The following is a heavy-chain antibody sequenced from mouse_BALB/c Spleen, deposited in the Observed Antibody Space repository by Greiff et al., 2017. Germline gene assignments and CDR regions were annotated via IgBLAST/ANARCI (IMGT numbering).Heavy chain of an antibody. CDR1: GYSITSDYA. V-gene: IGHV3-2*02. D-gene: IGHD2-1*01. CDR2: ISYSGST. Sequence: VQLQQSGPGLVKPSQSLSLTCTVTGYSITSDYAWNWIRQFPGNKLEWMGYISYSGSTSYNPSLKSRISITRDTSKNQFFLQLNSVTTEDTATYYCARGGYGKGDAMDYWGQGTSVTVAS. J-gene: IGHJ4*01. CDR3: ARGGYGKGDAMDY.